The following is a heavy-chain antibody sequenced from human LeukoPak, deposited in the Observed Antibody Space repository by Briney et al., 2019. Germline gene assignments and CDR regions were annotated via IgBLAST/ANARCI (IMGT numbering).Heavy chain of an antibody. J-gene: IGHJ4*02. CDR1: GFTVSSNY. CDR3: AKGGSSSGWYFDY. Sequence: GGSLRLSCAASGFTVSSNYMSWVRQAPGKGLEWVSAISGSGGSTYYADSVKGRFTISRDNSKNTLYLQMNSLRAEDTAVYYCAKGGSSSGWYFDYWGQGTLVTVSS. D-gene: IGHD6-19*01. V-gene: IGHV3-23*01. CDR2: ISGSGGST.